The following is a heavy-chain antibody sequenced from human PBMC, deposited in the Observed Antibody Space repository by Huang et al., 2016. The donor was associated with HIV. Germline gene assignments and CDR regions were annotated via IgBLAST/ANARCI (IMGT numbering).Heavy chain of an antibody. D-gene: IGHD2-15*01. CDR2: IYLDDSDA. J-gene: IGHJ3*02. CDR1: RYNFAGYW. Sequence: EVQLVQSGAEVKRPGESLKISCKGSRYNFAGYWIGWVRQMHGKGLEWMGSIYLDDSDARYSPSLQGQVTISADTSLYSSYLQWTSLRASDTAIFYCARRRRGGFDIWGQGTLVTVSS. V-gene: IGHV5-51*03. CDR3: ARRRRGGFDI.